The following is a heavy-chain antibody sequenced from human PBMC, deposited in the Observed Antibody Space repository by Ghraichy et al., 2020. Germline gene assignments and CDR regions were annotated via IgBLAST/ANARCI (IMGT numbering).Heavy chain of an antibody. J-gene: IGHJ4*02. V-gene: IGHV4-61*01. CDR2: IYYSGST. CDR3: ARVHDYGDYLDY. Sequence: SETLSLTCTVSGGSVSSGSYYWSWIRQPPGKGLEWIGYIYYSGSTNYNPSLKSRVTISVYTSKNQFSLKLSSVTAADTAVYYCARVHDYGDYLDYWGQGTLVTVSS. CDR1: GGSVSSGSYY. D-gene: IGHD4-17*01.